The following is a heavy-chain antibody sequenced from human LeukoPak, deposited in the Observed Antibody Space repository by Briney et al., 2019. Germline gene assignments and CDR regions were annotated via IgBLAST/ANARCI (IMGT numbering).Heavy chain of an antibody. D-gene: IGHD3-10*01. Sequence: SETLSLTCSVSSGAINSGNFFWAWIRQPPGKGLEWIVSVYYSGTTYYNPSLRSRLTLSVDTSQSQFSLNLSSITAADTAVYYCAREAFSSGSSPPPHFDYWGQGILVTVSS. CDR2: VYYSGTT. CDR1: SGAINSGNFF. J-gene: IGHJ4*02. CDR3: AREAFSSGSSPPPHFDY. V-gene: IGHV4-39*07.